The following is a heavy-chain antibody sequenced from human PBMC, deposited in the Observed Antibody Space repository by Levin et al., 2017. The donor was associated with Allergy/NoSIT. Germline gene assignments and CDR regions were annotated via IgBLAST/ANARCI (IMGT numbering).Heavy chain of an antibody. CDR2: ISNSGDST. V-gene: IGHV3-23*01. Sequence: GGSLRLSCAASGFTFTIYAMSWVRQTPGKGLEWVSGISNSGDSTYYADSVKGRFTISRDNSKNTLYLQMNSLRAEDTAVYYCAKDFPLGYYDSSGLFFDYWGQGTLVTVSS. CDR3: AKDFPLGYYDSSGLFFDY. J-gene: IGHJ4*02. CDR1: GFTFTIYA. D-gene: IGHD3-22*01.